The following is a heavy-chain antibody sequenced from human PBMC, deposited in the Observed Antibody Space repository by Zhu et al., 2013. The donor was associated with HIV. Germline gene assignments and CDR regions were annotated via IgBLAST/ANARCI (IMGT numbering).Heavy chain of an antibody. CDR3: ATNTYYYDSSGYYEFDY. D-gene: IGHD3-22*01. CDR2: IIPIFGTA. J-gene: IGHJ4*02. V-gene: IGHV1-69*01. Sequence: QVQLVQSGAEVKKPGSSVKVSCKASGGTFSSYAISWVRQAPGQGLEWMGGIIPIFGTANYAQKFQGRVTITADESTSTAYMELSSLRSEDTAVYYCATNTYYYDSSGYYEFDYWGQGTLVTVSS. CDR1: GGTFSSYA.